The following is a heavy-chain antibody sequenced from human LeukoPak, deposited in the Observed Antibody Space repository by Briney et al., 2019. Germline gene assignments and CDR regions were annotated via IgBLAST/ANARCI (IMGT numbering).Heavy chain of an antibody. CDR1: GFDFSRYW. Sequence: GGSLRLSCAASGFDFSRYWMHWVRQVPGKEVVWVSHSHSDGNSVSYADSVKGRFTVSRDNAKNTLYLQMNRLRAEDTAVYYCVRHSYGYDYWGQGTQVTVSS. CDR3: VRHSYGYDY. V-gene: IGHV3-74*01. D-gene: IGHD5-18*01. CDR2: SHSDGNSV. J-gene: IGHJ4*02.